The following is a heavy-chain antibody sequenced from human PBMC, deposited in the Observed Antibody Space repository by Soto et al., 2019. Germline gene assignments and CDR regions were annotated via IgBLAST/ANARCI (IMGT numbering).Heavy chain of an antibody. V-gene: IGHV3-74*01. CDR2: INSDGSST. Sequence: GSLRLSCAASGFTFSSYWMHWVRQAPGKGLVWVSRINSDGSSTSYADSVKGRFTISRDNAKNTLYLQMNSLRAEDTAVYYCAVGPTKMNYYYYYGMDVWGQGTTVTVSS. CDR1: GFTFSSYW. D-gene: IGHD1-26*01. J-gene: IGHJ6*02. CDR3: AVGPTKMNYYYYYGMDV.